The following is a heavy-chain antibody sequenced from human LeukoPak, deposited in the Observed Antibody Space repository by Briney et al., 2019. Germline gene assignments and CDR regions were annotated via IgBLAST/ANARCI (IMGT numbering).Heavy chain of an antibody. CDR3: AGAKPWGPYYYYMDV. D-gene: IGHD1-26*01. Sequence: SETLSLTCTVSGGSISSYYWSWIRQPAGKGLEWIGRIYTSGSTNYNPSLKSRVTMSVDTSKNQFSLKLSSVTAADTAVYYCAGAKPWGPYYYYMDVWGKGTTVTVSS. CDR1: GGSISSYY. CDR2: IYTSGST. J-gene: IGHJ6*03. V-gene: IGHV4-4*07.